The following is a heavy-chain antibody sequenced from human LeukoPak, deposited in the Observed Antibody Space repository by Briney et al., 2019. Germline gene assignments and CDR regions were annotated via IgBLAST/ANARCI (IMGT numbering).Heavy chain of an antibody. D-gene: IGHD6-19*01. CDR1: ARSSTTNA. Sequence: SVKVSCKASARSSTTNAISCVRQAPGQGLEWMGGIIPMFGIANYAQKFQGRVTITADESPCTVYMELSSLGSAAADEYYCSRDSPYRGGWRGFHYWGQGTLVTVSS. CDR2: IIPMFGIA. CDR3: SRDSPYRGGWRGFHY. J-gene: IGHJ4*02. V-gene: IGHV1-69*01.